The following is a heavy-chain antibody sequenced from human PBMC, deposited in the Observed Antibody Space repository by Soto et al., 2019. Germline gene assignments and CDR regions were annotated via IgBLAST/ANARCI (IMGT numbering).Heavy chain of an antibody. J-gene: IGHJ4*02. Sequence: GSLRLSFSASEFTFSTYAMSWVRQAPVKGLEWVSGISGSGGGTYYADSVKGRFTISRDNSKSTVYLQMNSLRAEDTAVYYCAKPHRDVYSTAFFYHWGKGTLVTVSS. D-gene: IGHD4-4*01. CDR1: EFTFSTYA. CDR3: AKPHRDVYSTAFFYH. CDR2: ISGSGGGT. V-gene: IGHV3-23*01.